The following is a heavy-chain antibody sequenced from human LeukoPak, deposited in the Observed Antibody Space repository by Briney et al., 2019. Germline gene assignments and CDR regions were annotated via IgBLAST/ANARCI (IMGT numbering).Heavy chain of an antibody. D-gene: IGHD3-16*01. CDR3: AKSYVDYYYYGMDV. Sequence: PGWSLRLSCAASGFTFSSYGMHWVRQAPGKGLEGVAVISYDGSNKCYADSVKGRFTISRDNSKTTLYLQMNRLRAEDTAVYYCAKSYVDYYYYGMDVWGQGTTVTVSS. CDR2: ISYDGSNK. CDR1: GFTFSSYG. V-gene: IGHV3-30*18. J-gene: IGHJ6*02.